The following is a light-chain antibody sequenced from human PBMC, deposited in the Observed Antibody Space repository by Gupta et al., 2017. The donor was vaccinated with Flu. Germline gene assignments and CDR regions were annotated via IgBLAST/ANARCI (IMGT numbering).Light chain of an antibody. CDR1: QGISSY. J-gene: IGKJ1*01. CDR3: QKYGSWPRT. CDR2: AAS. V-gene: IGKV1-27*01. Sequence: ERVTITCRASQGISSYLAWYQQKPGKVPVLLIYAASTLPTGIPARFSGSGSGTDFTLTISSLQPEDVAAYYCQKYGSWPRTFGKGTKVEIK.